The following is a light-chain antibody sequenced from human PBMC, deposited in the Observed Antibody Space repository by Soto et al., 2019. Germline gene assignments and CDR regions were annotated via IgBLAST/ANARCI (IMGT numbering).Light chain of an antibody. Sequence: DNGLTQTPATLCVSRKDIATLSCRPTQSGSSSYLAWYQQKPGQAPRLLIYGASSRATGIPDRFSGSGSGTDFTLTISCLEPEDFAVYCCQQYGWLPIRLGEGTRLEIK. J-gene: IGKJ5*01. CDR1: QSGSSSY. CDR3: QQYGWLPIR. CDR2: GAS. V-gene: IGKV3-20*01.